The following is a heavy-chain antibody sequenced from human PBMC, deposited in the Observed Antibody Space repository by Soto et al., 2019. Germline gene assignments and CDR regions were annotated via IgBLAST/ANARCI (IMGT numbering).Heavy chain of an antibody. D-gene: IGHD6-13*01. V-gene: IGHV4-59*11. CDR2: IYYSGST. J-gene: IGHJ4*02. Sequence: TLSLIYTVSGGTIRNHYWSWVRENPGKGLEWIGYIYYSGSTNYNPSLKSRVTISVDTSKNQFSLKLSSVTAADTAVYYCARGSAAGTKSPFDYWGQGTLVTVSS. CDR3: ARGSAAGTKSPFDY. CDR1: GGTIRNHY.